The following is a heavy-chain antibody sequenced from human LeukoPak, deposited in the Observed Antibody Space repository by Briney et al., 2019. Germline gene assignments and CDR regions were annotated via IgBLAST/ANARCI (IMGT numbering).Heavy chain of an antibody. CDR3: AKERLWFGELFPDY. CDR1: GSTFSSYA. Sequence: GGSLRLSCAASGSTFSSYAMSWVRQAPGKGLEWVSAISGSGGSTYYADSVKGRFTISRDNSKNTLYLQMNSLRAEDTAVYYCAKERLWFGELFPDYWGQGTLVTVSS. D-gene: IGHD3-10*01. CDR2: ISGSGGST. V-gene: IGHV3-23*01. J-gene: IGHJ4*02.